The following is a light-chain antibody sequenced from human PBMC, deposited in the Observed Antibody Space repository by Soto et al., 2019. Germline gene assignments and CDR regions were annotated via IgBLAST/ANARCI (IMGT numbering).Light chain of an antibody. V-gene: IGLV2-11*01. CDR3: CSYVGSYTSSG. Sequence: QSALTQPRSVSGSPGQSVTISCTGTSSDVGGYHFVSWYQQHPGKAPKFMIYDVTKRPSGVPDRFSGSKSGNTASLTISGLQAEDEADYYCCSYVGSYTSSGFGPGTKLTVL. CDR2: DVT. J-gene: IGLJ1*01. CDR1: SSDVGGYHF.